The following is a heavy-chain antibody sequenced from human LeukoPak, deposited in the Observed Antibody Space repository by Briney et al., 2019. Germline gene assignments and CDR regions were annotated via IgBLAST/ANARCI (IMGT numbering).Heavy chain of an antibody. Sequence: GGSLRLSCAASGFTFSSYTMSWVRQAPGKGLEWVSTITTSDGNTYYADSVKGRFTVSRDNSKNTLSLQMDSLRAEDTAVYFCARGPTYSDYLFYYWGQGTLVTVSS. CDR1: GFTFSSYT. CDR2: ITTSDGNT. CDR3: ARGPTYSDYLFYY. D-gene: IGHD4-11*01. V-gene: IGHV3-23*01. J-gene: IGHJ4*02.